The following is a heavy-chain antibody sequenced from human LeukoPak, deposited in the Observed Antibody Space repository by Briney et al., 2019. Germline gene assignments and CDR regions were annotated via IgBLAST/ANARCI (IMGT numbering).Heavy chain of an antibody. J-gene: IGHJ5*02. V-gene: IGHV4-59*08. D-gene: IGHD1-26*01. Sequence: SQTLSLTRAVSGGSITIYYWGCVRQPPRRGLEWIAYISYSGITNYNPSLKSRVSISVDTSKNLFSLSLGSVTAADTAVYYGARHAVYSGEYSFWFDPWGLGTRVTVSS. CDR1: GGSITIYY. CDR2: ISYSGIT. CDR3: ARHAVYSGEYSFWFDP.